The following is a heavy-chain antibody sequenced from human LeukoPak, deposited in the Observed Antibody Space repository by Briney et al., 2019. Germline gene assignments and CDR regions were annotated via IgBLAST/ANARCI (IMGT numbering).Heavy chain of an antibody. CDR2: INSDGSWT. CDR1: GNYW. V-gene: IGHV3-74*01. Sequence: AGGSLRLSCAASGNYWMHWVRQAPGKGLVWVSHINSDGSWTSYADSVKGRFTISRDNSRSTLYLQMNSLRPEDTAIYYCAREGYYGSGSPPSLYFDYWGQGTLVTVSS. J-gene: IGHJ4*02. CDR3: AREGYYGSGSPPSLYFDY. D-gene: IGHD3-10*01.